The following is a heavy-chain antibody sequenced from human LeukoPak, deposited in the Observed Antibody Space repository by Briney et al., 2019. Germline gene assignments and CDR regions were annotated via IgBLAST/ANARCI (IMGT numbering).Heavy chain of an antibody. V-gene: IGHV1-2*02. CDR3: ASGGLAPYFTH. J-gene: IGHJ4*02. Sequence: ASVKVSCKASGYTFSGYYMHWVRQAPGQGLEWMGWINPNSGGTKYVQKFQGRVTMTRDTSISTAYMELSRLRSDDTAVYYCASGGLAPYFTHWGEGTRFTAS. CDR1: GYTFSGYY. D-gene: IGHD3-16*01. CDR2: INPNSGGT.